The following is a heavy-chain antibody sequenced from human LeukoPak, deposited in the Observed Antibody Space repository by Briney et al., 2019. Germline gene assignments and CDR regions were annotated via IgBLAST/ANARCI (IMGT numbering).Heavy chain of an antibody. CDR1: GFTFSSFV. Sequence: SGGSLRLSCAASGFTFSSFVMHWVRQAPGKGLEWVSTISDSGDSPYYADSVKGRFTISRDNSKNTLYLQMNSLRAEDTAVYYCARGPSYYYDTQGFGDYWGQGTLVTVSS. V-gene: IGHV3-23*01. D-gene: IGHD3-22*01. CDR3: ARGPSYYYDTQGFGDY. J-gene: IGHJ4*02. CDR2: ISDSGDSP.